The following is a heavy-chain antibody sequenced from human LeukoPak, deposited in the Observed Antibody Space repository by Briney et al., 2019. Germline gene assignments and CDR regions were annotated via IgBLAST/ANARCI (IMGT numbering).Heavy chain of an antibody. CDR3: AREALLKYYFDY. V-gene: IGHV4-59*12. J-gene: IGHJ4*02. Sequence: SETLSLTCTVSGGSISGSSWSWIRQPPGKGLEWIGNIYHTGDTNYNPSLRVTISVDTSKNHFSLKLNSVTAADTAVYYCAREALLKYYFDYWGQGTLVTVSS. CDR2: IYHTGDT. CDR1: GGSISGSS.